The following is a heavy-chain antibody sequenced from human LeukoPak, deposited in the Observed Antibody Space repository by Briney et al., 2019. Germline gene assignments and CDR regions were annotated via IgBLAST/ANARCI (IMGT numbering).Heavy chain of an antibody. CDR3: AKDRIVVVPAAMDY. J-gene: IGHJ4*02. V-gene: IGHV3-23*01. CDR2: ISGSGGST. Sequence: AGGSLRLSCAASGFTFISYAMSWVRQAPGKGLVWVSGISGSGGSTYYADSVKGRFTISRDNSKNTLYLQMNSLRAEDTAVYYCAKDRIVVVPAAMDYWGQGTLVTVSS. D-gene: IGHD2-2*01. CDR1: GFTFISYA.